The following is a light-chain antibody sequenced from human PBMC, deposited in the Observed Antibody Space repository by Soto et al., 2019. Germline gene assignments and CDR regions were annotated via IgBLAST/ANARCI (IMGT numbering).Light chain of an antibody. J-gene: IGKJ1*01. Sequence: DIQFTQSPSFLSASVGDRVTITCRASQGISSYLAWYQQKPGKAPKLLIYAASTLQSGVPLRFSGSGSGTEFTLTISSLQPEDFATYYCQQLNSYRRTFGQGTKVEIK. CDR2: AAS. V-gene: IGKV1-9*01. CDR1: QGISSY. CDR3: QQLNSYRRT.